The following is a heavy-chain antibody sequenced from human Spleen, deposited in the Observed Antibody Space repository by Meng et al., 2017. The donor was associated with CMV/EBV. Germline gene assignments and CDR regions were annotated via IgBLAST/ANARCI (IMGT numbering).Heavy chain of an antibody. CDR3: ATVGSSSGRFFRH. CDR2: LYSGGDT. Sequence: GESLKISCAASGFTFDNYAMSWVRQAPGKGLEWVSILYSGGDTYYADSVKGRFTISGDTSKNTVFLQMSILRTEDTAVYYCATVGSSSGRFFRHWGQGTLVTVSS. V-gene: IGHV3-53*01. J-gene: IGHJ1*01. D-gene: IGHD6-6*01. CDR1: GFTFDNYA.